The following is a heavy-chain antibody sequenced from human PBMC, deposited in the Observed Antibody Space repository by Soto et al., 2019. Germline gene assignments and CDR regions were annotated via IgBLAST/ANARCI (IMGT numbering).Heavy chain of an antibody. J-gene: IGHJ3*02. CDR2: IYYGST. V-gene: IGHV4-30-2*01. CDR3: ARTPDI. CDR1: GGSISSGGYS. Sequence: SETLSLTCAVSGGSISSGGYSWSWIRQPPGKGLEWIGYIYYGSTCYNPSLKSRVTISVDRSKNQFSLKLSSVTAADTAVYYCARTPDIWGQGTMVT.